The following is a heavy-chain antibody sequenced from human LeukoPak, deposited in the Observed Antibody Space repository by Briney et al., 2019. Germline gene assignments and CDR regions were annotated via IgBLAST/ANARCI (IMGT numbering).Heavy chain of an antibody. CDR2: IYYTGST. V-gene: IGHV4-39*07. Sequence: SETLSLTCTVSGASISSSSYYWGWIRQPPGKGLEWIGNIYYTGSTYYNPSLKSRVTISVDTSKNQFSLKLSSVTAADTAVYYCARDIRLAVAPFFDYWGQGTLVTVSS. J-gene: IGHJ4*02. CDR1: GASISSSSYY. D-gene: IGHD6-19*01. CDR3: ARDIRLAVAPFFDY.